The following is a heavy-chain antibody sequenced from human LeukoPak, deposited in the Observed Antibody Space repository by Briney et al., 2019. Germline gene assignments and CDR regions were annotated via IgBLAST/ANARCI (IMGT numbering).Heavy chain of an antibody. Sequence: SVKVSCKASGGTFSSYAISWVRQAPGQGLEWMGRIIPIFGIANYAQKFQGRVTITADKSTSTAYMELSSPRSEDTAVYYCARGPYYDSSGYYFDYWGQGTLVTVSS. J-gene: IGHJ4*02. CDR2: IIPIFGIA. V-gene: IGHV1-69*04. D-gene: IGHD3-22*01. CDR3: ARGPYYDSSGYYFDY. CDR1: GGTFSSYA.